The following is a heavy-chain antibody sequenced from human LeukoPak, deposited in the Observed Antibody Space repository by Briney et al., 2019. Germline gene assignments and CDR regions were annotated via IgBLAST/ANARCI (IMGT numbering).Heavy chain of an antibody. CDR2: ISGSGSTT. CDR1: GFTFSNYA. V-gene: IGHV3-23*01. J-gene: IGHJ4*02. D-gene: IGHD6-13*01. Sequence: GGSLRLSCAASGFTFSNYAMSWVRQAPGKGLEWVSAISGSGSTTHYADSVRGRFTISRDNSKNTLFLQMNSLRAENTAVYYCAKSANSSSWYWRPLDYWGQGTLVTVSS. CDR3: AKSANSSSWYWRPLDY.